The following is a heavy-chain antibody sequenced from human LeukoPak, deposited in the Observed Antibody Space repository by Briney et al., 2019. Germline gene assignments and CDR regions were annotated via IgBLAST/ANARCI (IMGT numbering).Heavy chain of an antibody. D-gene: IGHD5-12*01. V-gene: IGHV3-7*01. J-gene: IGHJ4*02. Sequence: GGSLRLSCVASGFTFSNSWMGWVRRAPGKGLEWVANMKQDGSEKYYVDSVEGRFTISRDNAKNSLYLQMNSLRDEDTAVYYCARDRGHSGYDPYDYWGQGTLVTVSS. CDR1: GFTFSNSW. CDR3: ARDRGHSGYDPYDY. CDR2: MKQDGSEK.